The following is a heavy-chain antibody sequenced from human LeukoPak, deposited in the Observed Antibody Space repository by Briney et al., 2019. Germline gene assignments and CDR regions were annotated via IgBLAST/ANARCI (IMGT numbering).Heavy chain of an antibody. J-gene: IGHJ5*02. D-gene: IGHD3-9*01. CDR3: ARHGTLLRYFDWSSNWFDP. V-gene: IGHV4-34*01. Sequence: SETLSLTCAVYGGSFSGYYWSWIRQPPGKGLEWIGEINHSGSTNYNPSLKSRVTISVDTSKNQFSLKLSSVTAADTAVYYCARHGTLLRYFDWSSNWFDPWGQGTLVTVSS. CDR2: INHSGST. CDR1: GGSFSGYY.